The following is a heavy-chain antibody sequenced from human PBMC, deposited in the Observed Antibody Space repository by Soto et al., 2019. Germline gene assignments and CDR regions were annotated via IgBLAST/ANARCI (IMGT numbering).Heavy chain of an antibody. V-gene: IGHV4-34*01. CDR2: INHSGST. J-gene: IGHJ4*02. Sequence: QVQLQQWGAGLLKPSETLSLTCAVYGGSFSGYYWSWIRQPPGKGLEWIGEINHSGSTNYNPSLKSRVTISVDTSKNPFSLKLSSVTAADTAVYYCAREVTAIPESYFDYWGQGTLVTVSS. CDR1: GGSFSGYY. CDR3: AREVTAIPESYFDY. D-gene: IGHD2-21*02.